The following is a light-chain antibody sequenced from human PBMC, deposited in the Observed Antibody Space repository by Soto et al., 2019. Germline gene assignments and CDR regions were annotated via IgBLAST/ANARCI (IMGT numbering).Light chain of an antibody. Sequence: EVVLMQSPVTLYVSTGETTTLSCRASESISSNLAWYQQKPGQAPRLLVYGASTRATGIPARCSGSVSGTEFTLTISGLQSEDFTIYYCQQYSKWPRTFGQGTKV. J-gene: IGKJ1*01. CDR2: GAS. V-gene: IGKV3-15*01. CDR3: QQYSKWPRT. CDR1: ESISSN.